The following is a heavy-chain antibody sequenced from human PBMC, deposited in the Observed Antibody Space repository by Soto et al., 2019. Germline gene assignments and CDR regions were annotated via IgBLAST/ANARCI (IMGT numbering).Heavy chain of an antibody. D-gene: IGHD2-2*01. Sequence: EVQLVESGGGLLQPGRSLRLSCTASGFTFGDYAMSWFLQAPGKGLEWVGFIISKAYGGTTEYAASVKGRFTISRDDSKSIADLQMNSLKTEDAAVYYCTFYCRRPSCLDYWGQGTMVTVSS. CDR3: TFYCRRPSCLDY. V-gene: IGHV3-49*03. CDR2: IISKAYGGTT. CDR1: GFTFGDYA. J-gene: IGHJ4*02.